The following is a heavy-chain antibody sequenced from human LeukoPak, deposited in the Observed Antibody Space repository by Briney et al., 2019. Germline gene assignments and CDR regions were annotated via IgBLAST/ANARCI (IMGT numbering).Heavy chain of an antibody. CDR2: INHSGST. J-gene: IGHJ4*02. Sequence: PSETLSLTCAVYGGSFGGYYWSWIRQPPGKGLEWIGEINHSGSTNYNPSLKSRVTISVDTSKNQFSLKLSSVTAADTAVYYCARGGGIAAAGTAPYYFDYWGQGTLVTVSS. CDR1: GGSFGGYY. CDR3: ARGGGIAAAGTAPYYFDY. D-gene: IGHD6-13*01. V-gene: IGHV4-34*01.